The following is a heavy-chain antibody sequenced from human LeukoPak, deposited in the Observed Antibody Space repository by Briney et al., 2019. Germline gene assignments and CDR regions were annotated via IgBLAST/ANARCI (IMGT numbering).Heavy chain of an antibody. J-gene: IGHJ4*02. Sequence: GASVKVSCKASGGTFSSYAISWVRQAPGQGLEWMGGIIPIFGTANYAQKFQGRVTITTDESTSTAYMELSSLRSEDTAVYYCARDHYSNYGYFDYWGQGTLVTVSS. V-gene: IGHV1-69*05. D-gene: IGHD4-11*01. CDR2: IIPIFGTA. CDR3: ARDHYSNYGYFDY. CDR1: GGTFSSYA.